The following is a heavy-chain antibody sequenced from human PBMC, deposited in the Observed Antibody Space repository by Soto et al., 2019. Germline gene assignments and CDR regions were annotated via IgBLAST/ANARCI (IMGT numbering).Heavy chain of an antibody. CDR2: ISSTGNTI. V-gene: IGHV3-48*01. CDR1: GFTFSTYS. D-gene: IGHD2-8*02. Sequence: EVQLVESGGGLVQPGGSLRLSCAASGFTFSTYSMNWVRQAPGKGLEWVSSISSTGNTIYYPDSVKGRFTISRDTAKKSLYLQMNSLRAEDTAVYYCARSGYFDYWGQGTLVTVSS. J-gene: IGHJ4*02. CDR3: ARSGYFDY.